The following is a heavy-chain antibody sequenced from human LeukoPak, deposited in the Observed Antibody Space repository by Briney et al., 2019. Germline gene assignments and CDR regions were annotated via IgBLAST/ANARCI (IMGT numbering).Heavy chain of an antibody. D-gene: IGHD3-10*01. CDR1: GYTFTGYY. Sequence: ASVKVPCKASGYTFTGYYMHWVRQAPGQGLEWMGWINPNSGGTNYAQKFQGRVTMTRDTSISTAYMELSRLRSDDTAVYYCARESYRITMVRGVIGYWGQGTLVTVSS. V-gene: IGHV1-2*02. J-gene: IGHJ4*02. CDR2: INPNSGGT. CDR3: ARESYRITMVRGVIGY.